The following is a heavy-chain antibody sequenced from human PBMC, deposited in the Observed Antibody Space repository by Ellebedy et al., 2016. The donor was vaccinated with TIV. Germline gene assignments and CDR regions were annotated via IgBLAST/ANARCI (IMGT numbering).Heavy chain of an antibody. CDR2: ISSSSNPT. CDR3: ATDGVVVAATAFDI. D-gene: IGHD2-15*01. Sequence: GESLKISCAASGFTFSSYTMNWVRQAPGKGLEWVSYISSSSNPTFYADSVKSRFTISRDNAKNSLYLQMSSMRDEDTAVYYCATDGVVVAATAFDIWGQGTMVTVSS. CDR1: GFTFSSYT. J-gene: IGHJ3*02. V-gene: IGHV3-48*02.